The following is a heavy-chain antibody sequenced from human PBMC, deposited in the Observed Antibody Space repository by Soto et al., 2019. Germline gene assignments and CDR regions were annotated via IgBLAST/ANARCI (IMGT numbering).Heavy chain of an antibody. CDR1: GGSIISGGYS. J-gene: IGHJ4*02. CDR3: ARGGVDYYDSSGYYFSPYFFDY. V-gene: IGHV4-30-2*01. D-gene: IGHD3-22*01. Sequence: ILSLTCAVSGGSIISGGYSWSWIRQPPGKGLEWIGYIYHSGSTYYNPSLKSRVTISVDRSKNQFSLKLSSVTAADTAVYYCARGGVDYYDSSGYYFSPYFFDYWGQGTLVTVSS. CDR2: IYHSGST.